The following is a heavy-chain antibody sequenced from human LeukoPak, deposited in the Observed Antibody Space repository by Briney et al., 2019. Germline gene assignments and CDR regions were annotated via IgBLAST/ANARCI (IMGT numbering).Heavy chain of an antibody. CDR1: GYTFTSYG. CDR2: ISAYNGNT. D-gene: IGHD4-17*01. CDR3: ARDRDYGDYLDV. Sequence: ASVKVSCKASGYTFTSYGIGWVRQAPGQGLEWMGWISAYNGNTNYAQKLQGRVTMTTDTSTSTAYMELRSLRSDDTAAYYCARDRDYGDYLDVWGQGTTVTVSS. J-gene: IGHJ6*03. V-gene: IGHV1-18*01.